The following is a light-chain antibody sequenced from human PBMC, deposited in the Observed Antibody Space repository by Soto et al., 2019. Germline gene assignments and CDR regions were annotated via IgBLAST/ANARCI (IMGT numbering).Light chain of an antibody. CDR1: QSVNFY. V-gene: IGKV3-20*01. Sequence: ERATLSCRASQSVNFYLAWYQQKPGQAPRLLIYGASTRATGIPARFSGSGSGTEFTLTISRLEPEDFAVYYCQQYGSSPLTFGGGTKVDI. CDR3: QQYGSSPLT. CDR2: GAS. J-gene: IGKJ4*01.